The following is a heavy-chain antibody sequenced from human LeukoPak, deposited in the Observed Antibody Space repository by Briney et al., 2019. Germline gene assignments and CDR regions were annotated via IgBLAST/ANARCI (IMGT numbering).Heavy chain of an antibody. CDR3: ARGDSSGWFHLFDY. CDR2: IYSGGTT. D-gene: IGHD6-19*01. Sequence: SGGSLRLSCAASGFTVSRSYTIWARQAPGKGLEWVSVIYSGGTTYYADSVEGRFTISRDNAKNSLYLQMNSLRAEDTALYYCARGDSSGWFHLFDYWGQGTLVTVSS. J-gene: IGHJ4*02. CDR1: GFTVSRSY. V-gene: IGHV3-53*01.